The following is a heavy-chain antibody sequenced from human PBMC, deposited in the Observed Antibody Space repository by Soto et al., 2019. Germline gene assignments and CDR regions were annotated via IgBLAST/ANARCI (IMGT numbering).Heavy chain of an antibody. CDR3: ANVTVGSTAWFDP. V-gene: IGHV3-23*01. CDR2: ISSSGGST. D-gene: IGHD1-26*01. CDR1: VFTFSSYP. Sequence: ALRLACAASVFTFSSYPMSWDRQTPGKGLDWISYISSSGGSTYYADSVKGRRTISRDNSKNTLYLQMNSLRVEDTAVYYCANVTVGSTAWFDPWGQGTLVIFSS. J-gene: IGHJ5*02.